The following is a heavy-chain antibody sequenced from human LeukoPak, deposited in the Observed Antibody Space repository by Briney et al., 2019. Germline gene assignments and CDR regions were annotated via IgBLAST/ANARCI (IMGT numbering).Heavy chain of an antibody. J-gene: IGHJ6*03. CDR1: GFTFSSYE. V-gene: IGHV3-48*03. CDR2: ISSSGSTI. D-gene: IGHD6-19*01. Sequence: GGSLRLSCAASGFTFSSYEMNWVRQAPGKGLEWVSYISSSGSTIYYADSVKGRFTISRDNAKNSLYLQMNSLRAEDTAVYYCARLYEDSRGSDYYYYSMDVWGKGTTVTVSS. CDR3: ARLYEDSRGSDYYYYSMDV.